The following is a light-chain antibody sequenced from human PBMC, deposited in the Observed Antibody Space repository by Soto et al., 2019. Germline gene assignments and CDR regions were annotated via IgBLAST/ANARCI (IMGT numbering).Light chain of an antibody. CDR1: QSVSSSY. V-gene: IGKV3-20*01. Sequence: EIVLTQSPGTLSLSPGERATLSCRASQSVSSSYLAWYQQKPGQAPRLLIYGASSRATGIPDRFSGSGSGTDFTLTISRLEPEDCAVYYCQQYGSSPPFTFGPGTKVVI. CDR3: QQYGSSPPFT. J-gene: IGKJ3*01. CDR2: GAS.